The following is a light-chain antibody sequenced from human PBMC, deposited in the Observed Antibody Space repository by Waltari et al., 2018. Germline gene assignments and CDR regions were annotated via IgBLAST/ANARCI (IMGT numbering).Light chain of an antibody. CDR2: EAS. V-gene: IGKV1-33*01. CDR3: QQFDDLPYT. J-gene: IGKJ3*01. Sequence: DIQMHQSPSSLSASVGDRVTITCQASQDISNYLNRYQQKPGKAPELLIYEASNLEKGVPSRFSGSGSGTDFSFTISSLQPEDIATYHCQQFDDLPYTFGPGTKVDI. CDR1: QDISNY.